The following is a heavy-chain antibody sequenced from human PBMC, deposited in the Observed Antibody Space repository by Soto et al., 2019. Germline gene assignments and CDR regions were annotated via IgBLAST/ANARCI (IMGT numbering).Heavy chain of an antibody. CDR2: KSYDGTNK. CDR1: GFTFSSYA. D-gene: IGHD2-2*01. Sequence: QVQLLESGGGVVQPGRSLILSCVASGFTFSSYAMHWVRQAPGKGLEWVAVKSYDGTNKYYADSVKGRFTISRDNSKNTLYLQMNSLRAEDTAVYYCARERGGRYAAHSFDYWGQGTLVTVSS. V-gene: IGHV3-30-3*01. CDR3: ARERGGRYAAHSFDY. J-gene: IGHJ4*02.